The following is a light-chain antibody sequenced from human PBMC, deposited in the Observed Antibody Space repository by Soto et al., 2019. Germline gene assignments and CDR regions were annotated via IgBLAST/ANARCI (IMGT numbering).Light chain of an antibody. CDR3: QQYHNLPYT. J-gene: IGKJ2*01. CDR2: DAS. Sequence: DIQMTQSPSSLSASVGDRVSITCRAGQGSSNYFACFQQKPGTAPKLLIYDASNLQTGVPSRFSGSASGTDFTFTISSLQPEDIATYYCQQYHNLPYTFGQGTKLEIK. CDR1: QGSSNY. V-gene: IGKV1-33*01.